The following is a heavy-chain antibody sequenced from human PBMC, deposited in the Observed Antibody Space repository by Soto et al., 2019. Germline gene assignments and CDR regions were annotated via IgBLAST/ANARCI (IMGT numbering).Heavy chain of an antibody. Sequence: PSETLSLTCTVSGGSISSYYWSWIRQPPGKGLGWIGYIYYSGSTNYNPSLKSRVTISVDTSKNQFSLKLSSVTAADTAVYYCARVRRSQRGGNWFDPWGQGTLVTVSS. CDR3: ARVRRSQRGGNWFDP. CDR1: GGSISSYY. CDR2: IYYSGST. J-gene: IGHJ5*02. D-gene: IGHD2-15*01. V-gene: IGHV4-59*01.